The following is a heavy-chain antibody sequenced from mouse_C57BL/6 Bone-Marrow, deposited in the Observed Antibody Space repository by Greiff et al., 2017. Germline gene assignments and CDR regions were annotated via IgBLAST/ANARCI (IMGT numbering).Heavy chain of an antibody. J-gene: IGHJ1*03. CDR2: IWTGGGT. CDR1: GFSLTSYA. Sequence: VQGVESGPGLVAPSQSLSITCTVSGFSLTSYAISWVRQPPGKGLEWLGVIWTGGGTNYNSALKSRLSISKDNSKSQVFLKMNSLQTDDTARYYCARNYGNYPYWYCDVWGTGTTVTVSS. D-gene: IGHD2-1*01. CDR3: ARNYGNYPYWYCDV. V-gene: IGHV2-9-1*01.